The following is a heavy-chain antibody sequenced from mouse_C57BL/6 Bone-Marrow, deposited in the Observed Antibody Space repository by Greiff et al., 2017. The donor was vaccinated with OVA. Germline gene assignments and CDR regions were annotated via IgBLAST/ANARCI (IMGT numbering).Heavy chain of an antibody. Sequence: VQLVESGPGLVQPSQSLSITCTVSGFSLTSYGVHWVRQSPGKGLEWLGVIWRGGSTDYNAAFMSRLSITKDNSKSQVFFKMNSLQADDTAIYYCAKKWGYGNYLMDYWGQGTSVTVSS. CDR1: GFSLTSYG. J-gene: IGHJ4*01. CDR3: AKKWGYGNYLMDY. CDR2: IWRGGST. D-gene: IGHD2-1*01. V-gene: IGHV2-5*01.